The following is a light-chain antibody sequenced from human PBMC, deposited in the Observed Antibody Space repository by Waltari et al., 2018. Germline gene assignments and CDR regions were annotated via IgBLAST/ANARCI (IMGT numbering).Light chain of an antibody. CDR1: QSVRSSY. V-gene: IGKV3-20*01. J-gene: IGKJ1*01. CDR2: DAS. CDR3: QQYGNSPWT. Sequence: EIVLTQSPGTLSLSPGESATLSCRARQSVRSSYLALYQQKPGPAPRLLIHDASRRATGIPDRFSGSGSGTDFTLTITGLEPEDFAVYYCQQYGNSPWTFAQGTKVEIK.